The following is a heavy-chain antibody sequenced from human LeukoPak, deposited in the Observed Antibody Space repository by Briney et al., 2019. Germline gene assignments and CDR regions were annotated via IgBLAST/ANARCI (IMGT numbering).Heavy chain of an antibody. Sequence: GESLKISCKGSGYSFTSYWIGWVRQMPGKGLEWMGIIYPGDSDTRNSPSFQGQVTISADKSISTAYLQWSSLKASDTAMYYCARQADYYGSGSYNNWFDPWGQGTLVTVSS. J-gene: IGHJ5*02. CDR3: ARQADYYGSGSYNNWFDP. CDR2: IYPGDSDT. V-gene: IGHV5-51*01. CDR1: GYSFTSYW. D-gene: IGHD3-10*01.